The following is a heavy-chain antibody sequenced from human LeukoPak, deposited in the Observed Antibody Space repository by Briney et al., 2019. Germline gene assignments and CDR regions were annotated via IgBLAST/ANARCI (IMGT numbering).Heavy chain of an antibody. J-gene: IGHJ4*02. CDR3: ARWSTTPDTEAGDY. CDR2: INTDGSTT. Sequence: AGGSLRLSCAASGFTFSNYWIHWVRQAPGKGLVWVSRINTDGSTTTYADSVKGRFSISRDNAKNTVYLQMNNLRAEDTAVYFCARWSTTPDTEAGDYWGQGTLVTVSS. D-gene: IGHD1/OR15-1a*01. V-gene: IGHV3-74*01. CDR1: GFTFSNYW.